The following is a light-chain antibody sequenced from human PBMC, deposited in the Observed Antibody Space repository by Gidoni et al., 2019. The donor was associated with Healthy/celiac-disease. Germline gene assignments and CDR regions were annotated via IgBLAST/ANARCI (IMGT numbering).Light chain of an antibody. CDR2: GKN. Sequence: SSELTQDPAVSVALGPTVRITCQGDSLRSYYASWYQQKPGQAPVLVNYGKNNRPSGIPDRFSGSNSGSTASVTITGAQAEDEADYYCNSRDSSGNHLGHVVFGGGTKLTVL. J-gene: IGLJ2*01. CDR1: SLRSYY. V-gene: IGLV3-19*01. CDR3: NSRDSSGNHLGHVV.